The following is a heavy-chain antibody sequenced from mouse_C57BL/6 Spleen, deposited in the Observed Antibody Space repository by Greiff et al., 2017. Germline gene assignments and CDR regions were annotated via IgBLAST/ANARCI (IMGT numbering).Heavy chain of an antibody. J-gene: IGHJ4*01. Sequence: EVKLQESGGGLVKPGGSLKLSCAASGFTFSDYGMHWVRQAPEKGLEWVAYISSGSSTIYYADTVKGRFTISRDNAKNTLFLQMTSLRSEDTAMYYCARTLYYFYAMDYWGQGTSVTVSS. CDR2: ISSGSSTI. CDR3: ARTLYYFYAMDY. D-gene: IGHD1-1*01. CDR1: GFTFSDYG. V-gene: IGHV5-17*01.